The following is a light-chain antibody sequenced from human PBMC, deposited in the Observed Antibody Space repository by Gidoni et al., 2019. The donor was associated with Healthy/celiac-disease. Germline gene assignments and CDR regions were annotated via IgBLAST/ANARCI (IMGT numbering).Light chain of an antibody. CDR1: SSDVGGYNY. CDR3: SSYAGSNNLV. V-gene: IGLV2-8*01. J-gene: IGLJ3*02. CDR2: EVS. Sequence: QSALTPPHSPSGYPGPPVTIPCTGTSSDVGGYNYVSWYQQHPGKAPKLMIYEVSKPPSGVPDRFSGSKSGNTASLTVSGLQAEDEADYDCSSYAGSNNLVFGGGTKLTVL.